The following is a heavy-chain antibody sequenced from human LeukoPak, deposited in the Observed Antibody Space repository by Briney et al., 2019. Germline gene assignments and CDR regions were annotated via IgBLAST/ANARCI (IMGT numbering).Heavy chain of an antibody. Sequence: GGSLRLSCAASGFTFSSYSMNWVRQAPGKGLEWVSSISSSSSYIYYADSVKGRFTISRDNAKNSLYLQMNSLRAEDTAVYYCARDLGLGLAVDGIPPGFDYWGQGTLVTVSS. CDR1: GFTFSSYS. V-gene: IGHV3-21*01. CDR2: ISSSSSYI. D-gene: IGHD6-19*01. J-gene: IGHJ4*02. CDR3: ARDLGLGLAVDGIPPGFDY.